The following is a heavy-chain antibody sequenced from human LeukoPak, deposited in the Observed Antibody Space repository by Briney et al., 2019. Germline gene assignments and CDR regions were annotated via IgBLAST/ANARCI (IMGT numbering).Heavy chain of an antibody. D-gene: IGHD6-19*01. J-gene: IGHJ4*02. CDR1: SGSISSSSYY. Sequence: SETLSLTCNVSSGSISSSSYYWGWIRQPPGKGLEWIGSIYYSGSTYYNPSLKSRVTISVDTSKNQFSLKLSSVTAAETAVYYCARHKLGTVAGFYFDYWGQGTLVTVSS. V-gene: IGHV4-39*01. CDR2: IYYSGST. CDR3: ARHKLGTVAGFYFDY.